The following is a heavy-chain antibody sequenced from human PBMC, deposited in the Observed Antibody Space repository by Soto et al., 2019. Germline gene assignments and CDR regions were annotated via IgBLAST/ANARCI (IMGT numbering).Heavy chain of an antibody. J-gene: IGHJ5*02. CDR3: VRDLFTLGVFDP. V-gene: IGHV3-33*01. D-gene: IGHD3-16*01. CDR1: GFIFSSFG. Sequence: PGGSLRLSCAASGFIFSSFGMHWVRQAPGKGLEWVAHIWYDGSNTYYADSVKGRFTISRDNSRNTLYLQMNSLRAEDTAVYHCVRDLFTLGVFDPWGQGTLVTVSS. CDR2: IWYDGSNT.